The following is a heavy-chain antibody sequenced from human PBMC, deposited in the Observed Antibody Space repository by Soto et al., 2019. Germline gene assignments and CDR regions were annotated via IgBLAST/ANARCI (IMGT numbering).Heavy chain of an antibody. J-gene: IGHJ2*01. D-gene: IGHD3-22*01. CDR2: IIPIFGTA. CDR1: GGTFSSYA. CDR3: AGYYYASSGYYPSYWYFDL. Sequence: QVQLVQSGAEVKKPGSSVKVSCKASGGTFSSYAISWVRQAPGQGLEWMGGIIPIFGTANYAQKFQGRVTIHADESTSTAYRELSSLRSEDTAVYYCAGYYYASSGYYPSYWYFDLWGRGTLVTVS. V-gene: IGHV1-69*01.